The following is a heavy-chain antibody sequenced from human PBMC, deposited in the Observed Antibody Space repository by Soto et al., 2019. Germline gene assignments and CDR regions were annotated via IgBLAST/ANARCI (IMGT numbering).Heavy chain of an antibody. CDR2: INPNSGGT. CDR1: GYTFTGYY. CDR3: ARGIVVVPAAIKAPYSGYGGHFDY. J-gene: IGHJ4*02. V-gene: IGHV1-2*04. Sequence: QVQLVQSGAEVKKPGASVKVSCKASGYTFTGYYMHWVRQAPGQGLEWMGWINPNSGGTNYAQKFQGWVTMTRETAISTAYMELSRLRADDTAVYYCARGIVVVPAAIKAPYSGYGGHFDYWGQGTLVTVSS. D-gene: IGHD2-2*01.